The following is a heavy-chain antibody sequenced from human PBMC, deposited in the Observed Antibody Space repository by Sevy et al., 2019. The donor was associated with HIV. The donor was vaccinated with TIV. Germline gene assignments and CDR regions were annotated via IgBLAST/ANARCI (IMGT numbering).Heavy chain of an antibody. CDR1: GGSFSGYY. CDR2: IKHRGST. D-gene: IGHD2-2*01. Sequence: SETLALTCAVYGGSFSGYYWSWIRQPPGKGLEWIGEIKHRGSTNYNPSLKSRVTISVDTSKNQFSLKLSSVTAADTAVHYCARHCSSTSCSSAFDIWGQGTMVTVSS. CDR3: ARHCSSTSCSSAFDI. J-gene: IGHJ3*02. V-gene: IGHV4-34*01.